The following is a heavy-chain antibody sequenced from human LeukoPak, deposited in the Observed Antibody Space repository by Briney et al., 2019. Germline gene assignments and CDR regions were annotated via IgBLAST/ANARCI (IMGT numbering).Heavy chain of an antibody. CDR1: GFTFNTYE. CDR3: ARVGVLSSSWLLY. D-gene: IGHD6-13*01. Sequence: GGSLRLSCAASGFTFNTYEMNWVRQAPGKGLEWVSSISSRAASIYYADSVKGRFTISRDNAKNSLYLQMNRLRAEDTAVYYCARVGVLSSSWLLYWGQGTLVTVSS. V-gene: IGHV3-48*03. J-gene: IGHJ4*02. CDR2: ISSRAASI.